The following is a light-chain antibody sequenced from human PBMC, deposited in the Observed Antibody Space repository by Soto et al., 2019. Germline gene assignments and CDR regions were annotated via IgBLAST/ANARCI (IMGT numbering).Light chain of an antibody. J-gene: IGLJ2*01. Sequence: QSVLTQPRSVSGSPGQSVTISCTGTSSDVGGYNYVSWYQQHPGKAPKLMIYDVSKRPSGVPDRFSGSKSGNTASLTISGLQAEDEAYYYCCSYAGSYVFGGGTKLTVL. V-gene: IGLV2-11*01. CDR1: SSDVGGYNY. CDR3: CSYAGSYV. CDR2: DVS.